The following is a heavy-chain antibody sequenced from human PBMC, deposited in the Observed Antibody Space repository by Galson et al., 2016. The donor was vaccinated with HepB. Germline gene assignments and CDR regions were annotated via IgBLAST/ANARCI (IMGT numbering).Heavy chain of an antibody. J-gene: IGHJ4*02. V-gene: IGHV1-46*01. D-gene: IGHD3/OR15-3a*01. CDR3: ARGTGTGGYFDY. Sequence: SVKVSCKASGYTFTSYYMHWVRQAPGQGLEWMGIINPNGGSTSYAQKFQGRVTVTRDTSTSTVYMELSSLRSEDTAVYYCARGTGTGGYFDYWGQGTLVTVSS. CDR2: INPNGGST. CDR1: GYTFTSYY.